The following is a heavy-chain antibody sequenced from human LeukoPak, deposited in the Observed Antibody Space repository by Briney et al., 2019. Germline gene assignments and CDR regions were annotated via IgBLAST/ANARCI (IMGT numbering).Heavy chain of an antibody. CDR1: GYTFTAYY. J-gene: IGHJ4*02. D-gene: IGHD3-3*01. CDR2: IDPNTGGT. V-gene: IGHV1-2*06. Sequence: ASVKVSCKASGYTFTAYYMHWVRQAPGQGLERMGRIDPNTGGTNYAQKFQGRVTMTGDTSISTAYMELSRLRSDDTAVYYCARIEWSEDYWGQGTLVTVSS. CDR3: ARIEWSEDY.